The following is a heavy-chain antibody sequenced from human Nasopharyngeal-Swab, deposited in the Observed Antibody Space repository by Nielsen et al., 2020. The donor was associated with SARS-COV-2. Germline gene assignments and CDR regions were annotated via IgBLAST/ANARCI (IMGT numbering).Heavy chain of an antibody. CDR1: GFGLSDFY. V-gene: IGHV3-11*01. CDR3: TRKISFDM. D-gene: IGHD2-15*01. J-gene: IGHJ3*02. CDR2: IDPSGENK. Sequence: GGSLRLSCAASGFGLSDFYISWIRKAPGKGLEWIAYIDPSGENKYYAGSVKGRFTISRDNARNSVFLELNTLRADDSAVNYGTRKISFDMWGRGTKVTVSS.